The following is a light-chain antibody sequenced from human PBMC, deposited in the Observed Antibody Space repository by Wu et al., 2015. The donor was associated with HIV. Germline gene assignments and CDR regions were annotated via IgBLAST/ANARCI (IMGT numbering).Light chain of an antibody. Sequence: EIVLTQSPGTLSLSPGERATLSCRASQSVSSSYLAWYQQKPGQAPRLLIYGASSRATGIPDRFSGSGSGTDFTLTISRLEPEDFAVYYCQQRSNSFTFGPGTKVDIK. CDR2: GAS. CDR1: QSVSSSY. J-gene: IGKJ3*01. V-gene: IGKV3D-20*02. CDR3: QQRSNSFT.